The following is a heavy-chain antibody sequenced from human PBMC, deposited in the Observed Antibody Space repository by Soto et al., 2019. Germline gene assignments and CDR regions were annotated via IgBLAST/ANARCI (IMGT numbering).Heavy chain of an antibody. CDR2: IYYSGST. CDR1: GGSISSYY. CDR3: AREGIAAAGSLGYYYYGMDV. J-gene: IGHJ6*02. Sequence: SETLSLTCTVSGGSISSYYWSWIRQPPGKGLEWIGYIYYSGSTNYNPSLKSRVTISVDTSKNQFSLKLSSVTAADTAVYYCAREGIAAAGSLGYYYYGMDVWGQGTTVTVSS. D-gene: IGHD6-13*01. V-gene: IGHV4-59*01.